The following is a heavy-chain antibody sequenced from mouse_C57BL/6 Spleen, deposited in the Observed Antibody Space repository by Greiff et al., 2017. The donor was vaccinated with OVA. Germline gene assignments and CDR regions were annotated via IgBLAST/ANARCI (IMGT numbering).Heavy chain of an antibody. CDR2: IYPGDGDT. V-gene: IGHV1-82*01. Sequence: QVQLQQSGPELVKPGASVKISCKASGYAFSSSWMNWVKQRPGKGLEWIGRIYPGDGDTNYNGKFKGKATLTADKSSSTAYMQLSSLTSEDSAVYFCARKGYDYDWYFDVWGTGTTVTVSS. D-gene: IGHD2-4*01. J-gene: IGHJ1*03. CDR3: ARKGYDYDWYFDV. CDR1: GYAFSSSW.